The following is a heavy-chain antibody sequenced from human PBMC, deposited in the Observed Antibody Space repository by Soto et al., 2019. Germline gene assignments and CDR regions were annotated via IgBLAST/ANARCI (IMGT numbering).Heavy chain of an antibody. CDR1: GGTFSSYA. CDR2: IIPSFGTA. D-gene: IGHD3-22*01. CDR3: AREGPYYYDSSGYYYSDAFHX. J-gene: IGHJ3*01. V-gene: IGHV1-69*06. Sequence: SLKVSCNASGGTFSSYAISWVRQAPGQGLEWMGGIIPSFGTANYAQKFQGRVTITADKSTRKAYMELSRLRSEDTAVYYCAREGPYYYDSSGYYYSDAFHXWGQGTMLTVS.